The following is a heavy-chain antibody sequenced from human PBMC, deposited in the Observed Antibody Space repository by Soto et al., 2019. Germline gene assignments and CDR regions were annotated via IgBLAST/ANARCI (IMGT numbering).Heavy chain of an antibody. CDR3: ARNWVGDWSYFDY. Sequence: SETLSLTCTVSGGSIISYYCILIGHPPGKGLEWIGYIYYSGSTNYNPSLKSRVTISVDTSKNQFSLKLSSVTAADTAVYYCARNWVGDWSYFDYWGQGTLVTVSS. V-gene: IGHV4-59*01. D-gene: IGHD2-21*02. CDR2: IYYSGST. CDR1: GGSIISYY. J-gene: IGHJ4*02.